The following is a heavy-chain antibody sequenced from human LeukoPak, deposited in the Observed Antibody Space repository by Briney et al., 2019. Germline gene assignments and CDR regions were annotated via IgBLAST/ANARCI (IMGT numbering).Heavy chain of an antibody. Sequence: TGGSLRLSCAASGFIFSNYAMNWVRQAPGKGLEWVSTFRGSNSNTYYADSVKGRFTISRDNSKNMVYLQMNSLRAEDTAVYYCAKEGYDSAYHYYGMDVWGQGTTVSVSS. CDR2: FRGSNSNT. J-gene: IGHJ6*01. CDR1: GFIFSNYA. CDR3: AKEGYDSAYHYYGMDV. D-gene: IGHD3-10*01. V-gene: IGHV3-23*01.